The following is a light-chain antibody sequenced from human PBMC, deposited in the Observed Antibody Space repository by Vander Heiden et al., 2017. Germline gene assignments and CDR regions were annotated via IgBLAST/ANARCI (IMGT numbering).Light chain of an antibody. CDR3: QQFNTWT. CDR2: AAS. J-gene: IGKJ1*01. V-gene: IGKV3-15*01. CDR1: QSVSSN. Sequence: EIVMTQSPATLSVSPGERATLSCRASQSVSSNLAWYQQKPGQAPRLLIYAASTRAAGISARFSGSGSGTEFTLTISSLQSEDFAVYYCQQFNTWTFGQGTKVEIK.